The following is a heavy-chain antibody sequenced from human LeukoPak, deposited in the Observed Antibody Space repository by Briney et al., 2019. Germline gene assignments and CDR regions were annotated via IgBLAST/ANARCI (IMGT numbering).Heavy chain of an antibody. CDR2: IYSGGST. Sequence: QAGGSLRLSCAASGFTVVINHMSWVRQAPGKGLEWVSVIYSGGSTSYTDSVKGRFTISRDNSKNTLYLQMNSLRVEDTAVYYCGALYDGGGYYDYWGQGTLVTVSS. CDR1: GFTVVINH. D-gene: IGHD3-22*01. V-gene: IGHV3-53*01. J-gene: IGHJ4*02. CDR3: GALYDGGGYYDY.